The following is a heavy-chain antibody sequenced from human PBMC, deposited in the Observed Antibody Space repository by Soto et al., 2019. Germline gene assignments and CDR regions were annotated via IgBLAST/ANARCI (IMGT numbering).Heavy chain of an antibody. CDR3: PRIFDFLSGYYFSS. CDR2: IFWDDDK. CDR1: GFSLSTSGVA. J-gene: IGHJ5*02. V-gene: IGHV2-5*02. Sequence: SGPTLVNPTQTLTLTCTFSGFSLSTSGVAVGWIRQAPRKAPEWLAFIFWDDDKRYSPSLENRLTITKDTPKNQVVLTMTNMDPVDTATYYCPRIFDFLSGYYFSSWGRETLVTVSS. D-gene: IGHD3-3*01.